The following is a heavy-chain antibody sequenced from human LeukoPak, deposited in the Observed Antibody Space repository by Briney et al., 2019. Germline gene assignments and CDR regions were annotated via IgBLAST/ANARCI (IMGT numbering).Heavy chain of an antibody. CDR1: GGSFSGYY. V-gene: IGHV4-34*01. D-gene: IGHD2-2*01. J-gene: IGHJ4*02. CDR2: INHSGST. CDR3: ARDSTAPYYFDY. Sequence: SETLSLTCAVYGGSFSGYYWSWIRQPPGKGLEWIGEINHSGSTNYNPSLKSRVTISVDTSKNQFSLKLSSVTAADTAVYYCARDSTAPYYFDYWDQGTLVTVSS.